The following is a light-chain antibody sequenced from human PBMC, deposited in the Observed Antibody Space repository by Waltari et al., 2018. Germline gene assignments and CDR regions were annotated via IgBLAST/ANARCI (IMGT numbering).Light chain of an antibody. CDR1: QTISSW. J-gene: IGKJ4*01. V-gene: IGKV1-5*03. CDR3: LQYNDYPLT. CDR2: KAS. Sequence: DIQMTQSPSTLSASVGDRVTITCRASQTISSWLAWYQPKPGKAPKLLIYKASSLESGVPSRFSGSGSGTEVTLTISSLQPDDFATYYCLQYNDYPLTFGGGTKVEIK.